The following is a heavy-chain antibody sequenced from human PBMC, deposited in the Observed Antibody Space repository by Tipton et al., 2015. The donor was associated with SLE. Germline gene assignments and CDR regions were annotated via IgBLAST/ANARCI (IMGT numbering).Heavy chain of an antibody. CDR2: IYYSGST. CDR1: GGSISSGSYY. D-gene: IGHD3-10*01. Sequence: TLSLTCTVSGGSISSGSYYWSWIRQPPGKGLEWIGYIYYSGSTNYNPSLKSRVTISVDTSKNQFSLKLSSVTAADTAVYYCARVSYYGSGRDFDYWGQGTLVTVSS. V-gene: IGHV4-61*01. J-gene: IGHJ4*02. CDR3: ARVSYYGSGRDFDY.